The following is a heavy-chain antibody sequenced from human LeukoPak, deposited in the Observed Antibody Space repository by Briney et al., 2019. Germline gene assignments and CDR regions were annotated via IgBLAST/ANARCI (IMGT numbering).Heavy chain of an antibody. CDR3: TTVIAVAGTDFDY. Sequence: GGSLRLSCAASGFTFSNAWMNWVRQAPGKGLEWVGRIKSKTDGGTTDYAGPVKGRFTISRDDSKNTLYLQMNSLKTEDTAVYYCTTVIAVAGTDFDYWGQGTLVTVSS. J-gene: IGHJ4*02. CDR1: GFTFSNAW. V-gene: IGHV3-15*07. CDR2: IKSKTDGGTT. D-gene: IGHD6-19*01.